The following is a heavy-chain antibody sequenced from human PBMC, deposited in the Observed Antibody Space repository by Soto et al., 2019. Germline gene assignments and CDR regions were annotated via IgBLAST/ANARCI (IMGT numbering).Heavy chain of an antibody. J-gene: IGHJ5*02. CDR2: INPSGGST. CDR3: AREDIVVVVAASVTARVGNWFDP. Sequence: GASVQVSCKASGYTFTSYYMHWVRQAPGQVLEWMGIINPSGGSTSYAQKFQGRVTMTRDTSTSTVYMELSSLRSEDTAVYYCAREDIVVVVAASVTARVGNWFDPWGQGTLVTVSS. V-gene: IGHV1-46*01. D-gene: IGHD2-15*01. CDR1: GYTFTSYY.